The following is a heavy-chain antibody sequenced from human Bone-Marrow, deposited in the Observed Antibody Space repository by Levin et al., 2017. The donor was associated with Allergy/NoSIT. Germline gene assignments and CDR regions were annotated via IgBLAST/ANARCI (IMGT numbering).Heavy chain of an antibody. CDR3: ARETSSSGRAGFFGH. D-gene: IGHD6-19*01. Sequence: GGSLRLSCAASGFTLGSSPMHWVRQAPGKGLEWLTVISPDGNGKTYADSVKGRFTVSRDNSKNTLSLQMDSLRHEDTAVYYCARETSSSGRAGFFGHWGQGNLVIVSS. CDR1: GFTLGSSP. V-gene: IGHV3-30-3*01. CDR2: ISPDGNGK. J-gene: IGHJ4*02.